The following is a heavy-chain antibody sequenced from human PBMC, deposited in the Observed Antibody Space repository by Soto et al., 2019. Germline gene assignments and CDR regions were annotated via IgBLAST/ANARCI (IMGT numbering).Heavy chain of an antibody. V-gene: IGHV3-11*01. Sequence: GGSLRLSCAASGFTFSDYYMSWIRQAPGKGLEWVSYIGSSGSTIYYADSVKGRFTISRDNAKNSLYLQMNSLRAEDTAVYYCATAGYFDWLWINDPPGYFDYWGQGTLVTVSS. CDR2: IGSSGSTI. CDR1: GFTFSDYY. CDR3: ATAGYFDWLWINDPPGYFDY. D-gene: IGHD3-9*01. J-gene: IGHJ4*02.